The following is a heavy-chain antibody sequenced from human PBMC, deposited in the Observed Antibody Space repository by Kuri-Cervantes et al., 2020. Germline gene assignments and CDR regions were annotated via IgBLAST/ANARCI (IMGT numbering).Heavy chain of an antibody. CDR2: ISSSSSTI. CDR3: ARDGRSVNRNYYYYYMDV. Sequence: GESLKISCVASGFNISRNQMRCVRQAPGKGLEWVSCISSSSSTIYYADSVKGRFTISRDNAKNSLYLQMNSLRAEDTAVYYCARDGRSVNRNYYYYYMDVWGKGTTVTVSS. J-gene: IGHJ6*03. V-gene: IGHV3-48*01. CDR1: GFNISRNQ. D-gene: IGHD3-16*02.